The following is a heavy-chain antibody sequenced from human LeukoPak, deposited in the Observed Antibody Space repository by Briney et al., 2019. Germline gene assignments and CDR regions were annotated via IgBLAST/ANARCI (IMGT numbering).Heavy chain of an antibody. CDR3: AREGRAYRYSSSWYPTPSWFDP. CDR2: INSRSNDI. Sequence: PGGSLRLSCVASGFSFSDYSMNWVRQAPGKGLEWVSSINSRSNDIYYADSVKGRFTISRDNAKNSLYLQMTSLRAEDTAVYYCAREGRAYRYSSSWYPTPSWFDPWGQGTLVTVSS. D-gene: IGHD6-13*01. J-gene: IGHJ5*02. V-gene: IGHV3-21*06. CDR1: GFSFSDYS.